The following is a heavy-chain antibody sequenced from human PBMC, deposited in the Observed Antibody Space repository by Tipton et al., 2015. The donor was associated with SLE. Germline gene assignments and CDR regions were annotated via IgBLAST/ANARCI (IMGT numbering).Heavy chain of an antibody. V-gene: IGHV4-59*01. CDR1: GASMTGYY. CDR2: IYHSGNT. J-gene: IGHJ4*02. Sequence: LRLSCTVSGASMTGYYWSWIRQPPGKGLEWIGYIYHSGNTNYNPSLKSRLTISVGTSQNQFSLKLSSVTAADTAVYYCARDRCSGGGCYFDFWGLGALVTVSS. D-gene: IGHD2-15*01. CDR3: ARDRCSGGGCYFDF.